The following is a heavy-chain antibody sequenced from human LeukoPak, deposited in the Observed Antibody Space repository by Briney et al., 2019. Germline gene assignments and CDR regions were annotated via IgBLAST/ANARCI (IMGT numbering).Heavy chain of an antibody. CDR2: ISAYNSAYNGNT. V-gene: IGHV1-18*01. CDR3: AREYGSGSYTGIDY. CDR1: GYTFINSG. J-gene: IGHJ4*02. Sequence: ASVKVSCKASGYTFINSGITWVRQASGQGLEWMGWISAYNSAYNGNTHYAQKLQGRVTMTTDTSTNTGYMELRSLRSDDTAVYYCAREYGSGSYTGIDYWGQGTLVTVSS. D-gene: IGHD3-10*01.